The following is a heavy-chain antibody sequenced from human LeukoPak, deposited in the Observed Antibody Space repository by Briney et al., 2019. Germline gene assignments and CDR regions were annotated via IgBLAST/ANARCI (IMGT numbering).Heavy chain of an antibody. CDR2: IYYSGST. V-gene: IGHV4-59*01. J-gene: IGHJ4*02. CDR3: ASVRYCSGGSCYSSFDY. CDR1: DDSISDYY. Sequence: SETLSLTCTVSDDSISDYYWSWIRQPPGKGLEWIGYIYYSGSTNYNPSLKNRVTISVDMSKNQFSLKLSSVTAADTAIYYCASVRYCSGGSCYSSFDYWGQGALVTVSS. D-gene: IGHD2-15*01.